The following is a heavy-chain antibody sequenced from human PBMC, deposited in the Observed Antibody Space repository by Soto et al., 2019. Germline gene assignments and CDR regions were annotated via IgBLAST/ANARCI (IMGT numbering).Heavy chain of an antibody. CDR2: IYSSCNT. CDR1: GFTVSSNY. D-gene: IGHD4-17*01. CDR3: ARDSTMTTIDY. V-gene: IGHV3-53*04. J-gene: IGHJ4*02. Sequence: GGSLRLSCAASGFTVSSNYMSWVRQAPGKGLEWVSVIYSSCNTYYADSVKGRFTISRHNSENTLYLQMNSLRAEDTAVYYCARDSTMTTIDYWGQGTLVTVSS.